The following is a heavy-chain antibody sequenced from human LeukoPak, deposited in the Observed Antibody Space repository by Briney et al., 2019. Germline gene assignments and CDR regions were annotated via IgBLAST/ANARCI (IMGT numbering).Heavy chain of an antibody. Sequence: PSETLSLTCTVSGYSISSGYYWGWIRQPPGKGLEWIGSIYHSGSTYYNPSLKSRVTISVDTSKNQFSLKLSSVTAADTAVYYCACVYGSGSPSSWGQGTLVTVSS. CDR3: ACVYGSGSPSS. CDR1: GYSISSGYY. CDR2: IYHSGST. V-gene: IGHV4-38-2*02. J-gene: IGHJ5*02. D-gene: IGHD3-10*01.